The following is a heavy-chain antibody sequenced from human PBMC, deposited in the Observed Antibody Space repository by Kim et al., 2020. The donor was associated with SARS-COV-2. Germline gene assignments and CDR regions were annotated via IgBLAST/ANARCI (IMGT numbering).Heavy chain of an antibody. CDR3: AKDMHYYDSSGFPLDAFDI. D-gene: IGHD3-22*01. J-gene: IGHJ3*02. V-gene: IGHV3-9*01. CDR2: ISWNSGSI. CDR1: GFTFDDYA. Sequence: GGSLRLSCAASGFTFDDYAMHWVRQAPGKGLEWVSGISWNSGSIGYADSVKGRFTISRDNDKNSLYLQMNSLRAEDTALYYCAKDMHYYDSSGFPLDAFDIWGQGTMVTVSS.